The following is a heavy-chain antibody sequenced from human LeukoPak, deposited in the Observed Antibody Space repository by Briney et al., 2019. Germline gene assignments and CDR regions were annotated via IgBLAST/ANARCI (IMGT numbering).Heavy chain of an antibody. CDR2: IYYSGST. D-gene: IGHD6-13*01. Sequence: SETLSLTCTVSGGSISSSSYYWGRIRQPPGTGLEWIGSIYYSGSTYYNPSLKSRVTISVDTSKNQFSLKLSSVTAADTAVYYCARGGLLYGYSSSWYEGPNWFDPWGQGTLVTVSS. CDR3: ARGGLLYGYSSSWYEGPNWFDP. J-gene: IGHJ5*02. CDR1: GGSISSSSYY. V-gene: IGHV4-39*07.